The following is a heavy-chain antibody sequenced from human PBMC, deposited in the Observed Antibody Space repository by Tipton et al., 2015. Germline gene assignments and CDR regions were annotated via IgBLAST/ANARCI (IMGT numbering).Heavy chain of an antibody. D-gene: IGHD4-17*01. Sequence: GLVKPSETLSLNCSVSGDSISSYYWSWIRQNQGKGLEWIGYINYSGSTYYNPSLKSRVTISVDTSKNQFSLKLNSVTTADTARYYCARVLNGDHAGWFDPWGQGTLVTVSS. CDR3: ARVLNGDHAGWFDP. CDR1: GDSISSYY. J-gene: IGHJ5*02. V-gene: IGHV4-59*01. CDR2: INYSGST.